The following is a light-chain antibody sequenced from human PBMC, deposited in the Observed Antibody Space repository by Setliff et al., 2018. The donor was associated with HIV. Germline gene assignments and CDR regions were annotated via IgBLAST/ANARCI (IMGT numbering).Light chain of an antibody. Sequence: LTQPASVSGSPGQSITISCTGTSSDVGGYSYVSWYQQHPGKAPKLIIYEVRNRPSGVSNHFSGSKSGNTASLTISGLQAEDEADYYCSSYAITNTLPFGTGTKVTVL. J-gene: IGLJ1*01. CDR3: SSYAITNTLP. CDR2: EVR. V-gene: IGLV2-14*01. CDR1: SSDVGGYSY.